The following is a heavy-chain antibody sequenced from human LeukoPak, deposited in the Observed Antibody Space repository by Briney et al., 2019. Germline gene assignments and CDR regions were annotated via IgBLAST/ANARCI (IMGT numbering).Heavy chain of an antibody. CDR1: GGSISSYY. J-gene: IGHJ6*02. V-gene: IGHV4-59*08. D-gene: IGHD3-9*01. CDR3: ASGHYDILTGYYPGTYYYGMDV. Sequence: PSETLSLTCTVSGGSISSYYWSWIRQPPGKGLEWIGYIYYSGSTNYNPSLKSRVTISVDTSKNQFSLKLSSLTAADTAVYYCASGHYDILTGYYPGTYYYGMDVWGQGTTVTVSS. CDR2: IYYSGST.